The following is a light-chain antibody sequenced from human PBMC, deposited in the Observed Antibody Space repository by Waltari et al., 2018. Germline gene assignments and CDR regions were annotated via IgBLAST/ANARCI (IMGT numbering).Light chain of an antibody. CDR3: QSYDRSLSVV. V-gene: IGLV1-40*01. CDR1: GSNLGASYD. J-gene: IGLJ2*01. Sequence: QSALTQPPSVSGAPGQRVTISCTGSGSNLGASYDVHWYQQFPGTVPKLLLSGNNNRPSGVPDRFSASKTGTSASLAITGLQAEDEADYYCQSYDRSLSVVFGGGTKLTVL. CDR2: GNN.